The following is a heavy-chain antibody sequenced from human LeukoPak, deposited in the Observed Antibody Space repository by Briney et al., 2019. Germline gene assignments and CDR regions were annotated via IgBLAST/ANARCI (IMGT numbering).Heavy chain of an antibody. CDR2: KYYSGST. Sequence: SETLSLTCTVSGGSISSSVYYWGWIRQPPGMGLEWIGTKYYSGSTYYNPSLKSRVTISVDTSKNQFSLKLSSVTAADTAVYYCARVTRVVYYYYYYMDVWGKGTTVTVSS. CDR3: ARVTRVVYYYYYYMDV. CDR1: GGSISSSVYY. J-gene: IGHJ6*03. V-gene: IGHV4-39*01.